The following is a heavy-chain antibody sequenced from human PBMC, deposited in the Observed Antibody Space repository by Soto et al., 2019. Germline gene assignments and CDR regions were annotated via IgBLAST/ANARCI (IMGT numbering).Heavy chain of an antibody. CDR2: ISGHNGTT. D-gene: IGHD3-16*01. J-gene: IGHJ5*02. CDR1: GYTFSFFG. V-gene: IGHV1-18*04. CDR3: ARDSPRLGIGWNGFDP. Sequence: QVQLVQSGAEVKKPGASVKVSCKASGYTFSFFGISWVRQAPGQGLEWMGWISGHNGTTKSAQRLQGRIIMTTDTSTSKAYMELRRLRSDDTAVSYCARDSPRLGIGWNGFDPWGKVTLVTVSS.